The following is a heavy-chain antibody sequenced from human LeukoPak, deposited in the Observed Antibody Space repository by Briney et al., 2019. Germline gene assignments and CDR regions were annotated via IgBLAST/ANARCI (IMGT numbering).Heavy chain of an antibody. CDR2: IYYSGST. D-gene: IGHD3-10*01. CDR1: GGSISSGDYY. J-gene: IGHJ3*02. V-gene: IGHV4-31*03. CDR3: ANRESRGAFDI. Sequence: PSETLSLTCTVSGGSISSGDYYWSWIRQPPGKGLEWIGYIYYSGSTYYNPSLKSRVTISVDTSKNQFSLKLSSVTAADTAVYYCANRESRGAFDIWGQGTMVTVSS.